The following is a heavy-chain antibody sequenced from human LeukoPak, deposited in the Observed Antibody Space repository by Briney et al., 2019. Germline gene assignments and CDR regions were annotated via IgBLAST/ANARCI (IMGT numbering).Heavy chain of an antibody. CDR3: AREGRQSYYDSSGYRFDY. CDR1: GGSISSYY. Sequence: PSETLSLTCTVSGGSISSYYWSWIRQPPGKGLEWIGYIYYSGSTNYNPSLKSRVTISVDTSKNQFSLKLSTVTAADTAVYYRAREGRQSYYDSSGYRFDYWGQGTLVTVSS. D-gene: IGHD3-22*01. CDR2: IYYSGST. V-gene: IGHV4-59*01. J-gene: IGHJ4*02.